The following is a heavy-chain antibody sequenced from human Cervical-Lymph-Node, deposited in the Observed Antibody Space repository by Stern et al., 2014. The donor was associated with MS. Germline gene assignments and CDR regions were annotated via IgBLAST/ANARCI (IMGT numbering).Heavy chain of an antibody. D-gene: IGHD3-16*02. Sequence: VQLVESGGGSVQPGRSLRLSCAASEFTFDDCAMHWVRQAPGKGLEWVSVISGNSNNIGYADSVRGRFTISRDNAKNSLYLQMNGLRPEDTALYYCAKDISERHYYFDSWGEGTLVTVSS. V-gene: IGHV3-9*01. CDR3: AKDISERHYYFDS. J-gene: IGHJ4*02. CDR2: ISGNSNNI. CDR1: EFTFDDCA.